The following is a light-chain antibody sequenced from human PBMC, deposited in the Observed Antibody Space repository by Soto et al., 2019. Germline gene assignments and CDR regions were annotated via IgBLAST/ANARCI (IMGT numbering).Light chain of an antibody. CDR2: VAS. V-gene: IGKV1-39*01. CDR1: QNIARY. J-gene: IGKJ2*01. Sequence: GGRVTITCRASQNIARYLYWFQQKPGKAPNLLIYVASNLQSGVPSRFSGSGSGTDFTLTINNLQPEDFATYYSQQTYSIPRTFGKGTKVDIK. CDR3: QQTYSIPRT.